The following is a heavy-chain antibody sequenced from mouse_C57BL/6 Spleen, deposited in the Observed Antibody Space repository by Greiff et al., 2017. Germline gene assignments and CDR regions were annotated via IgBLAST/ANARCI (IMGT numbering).Heavy chain of an antibody. CDR3: ARLGYRNYDAMDY. J-gene: IGHJ4*01. CDR1: GFNFTSYW. V-gene: IGHV1-69*01. D-gene: IGHD2-5*01. Sequence: QVQLQQPGAELVMPGASVKLSCKASGFNFTSYWMHWVKQRPGQGLEWIGEIDPSDSYTNYNQKFKGKSTMTVDKSSNTAYMQLSSLTSEDSAVYYCARLGYRNYDAMDYWGQGTSVTVSS. CDR2: IDPSDSYT.